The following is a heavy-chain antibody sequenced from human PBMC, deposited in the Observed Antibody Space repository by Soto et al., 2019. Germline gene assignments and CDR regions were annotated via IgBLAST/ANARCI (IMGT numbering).Heavy chain of an antibody. CDR1: GDSISTSNYY. V-gene: IGHV4-39*01. Sequence: QLQLQESGPGLLKPSETLSLTCTVSGDSISTSNYYWSWIRQSPGKGLEWIGSVFYSGSSYYNPSLKSRVTISVDASRNQFSLRVNSVTAADTAVYYCASRKREEICSSGNCYFTYWGQGTRVTVSS. CDR2: VFYSGSS. D-gene: IGHD2-2*01. CDR3: ASRKREEICSSGNCYFTY. J-gene: IGHJ4*02.